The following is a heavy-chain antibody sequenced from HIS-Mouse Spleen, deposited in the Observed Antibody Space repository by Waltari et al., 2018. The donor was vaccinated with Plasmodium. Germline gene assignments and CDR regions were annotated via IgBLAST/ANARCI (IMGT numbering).Heavy chain of an antibody. Sequence: EVQLVESGGGLVQPGGSLRLSCAASGFTFSSFWMSWVRPAPGKGLEGVANIKQDGSEKYYVDSVKGRFTISRDNAKNSLYLQMNSLRAEDTAVYYCASSWYWYFDLWGRGTLVTVSS. CDR1: GFTFSSFW. J-gene: IGHJ2*01. CDR3: ASSWYWYFDL. CDR2: IKQDGSEK. D-gene: IGHD6-13*01. V-gene: IGHV3-7*01.